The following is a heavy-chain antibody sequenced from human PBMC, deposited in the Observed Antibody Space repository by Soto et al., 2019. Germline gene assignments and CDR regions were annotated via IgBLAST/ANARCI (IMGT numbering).Heavy chain of an antibody. CDR2: IIPIYGSP. V-gene: IGHV1-69*01. CDR1: GSPLSSYS. D-gene: IGHD4-17*01. J-gene: IGHJ4*02. CDR3: ARAGRASADSGFES. Sequence: QVQLVQSGAEVKRPGSSVRVSCKAYGSPLSSYSISWVRQAPGQGLEWMGGIIPIYGSPNYAKNFQGRVTIGADEYTNTAYMEVSSLRFDDTAVFYCARAGRASADSGFESWGQGTLVTVSS.